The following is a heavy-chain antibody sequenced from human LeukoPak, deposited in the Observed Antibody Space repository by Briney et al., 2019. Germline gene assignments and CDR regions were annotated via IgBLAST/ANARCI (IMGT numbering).Heavy chain of an antibody. CDR3: AHSTQWLGINYYYYYYMDV. J-gene: IGHJ6*03. Sequence: GGSLRLSCAASGFTFSDYYMSWVRQAPGKGLEWIACISFSSGTVFYADSVKGRFTISRDNAKNSLYLQMNSLRVEDTAVYYCAHSTQWLGINYYYYYYMDVWGKGTTVTVSS. CDR1: GFTFSDYY. V-gene: IGHV3-11*04. CDR2: ISFSSGTV. D-gene: IGHD6-19*01.